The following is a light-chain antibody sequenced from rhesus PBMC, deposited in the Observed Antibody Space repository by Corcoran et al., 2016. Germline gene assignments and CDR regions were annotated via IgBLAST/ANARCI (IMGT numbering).Light chain of an antibody. V-gene: IGKV1-43*01. CDR1: QGISTY. CDR3: QQYDDLPLT. Sequence: DIQMTQSPSSLSASVGDTVTITCRASQGISTYLNWYQQKPGKAPKRLIYAASSLESGVPSRFSGSGSGTDYTLTISSLQPEDFATYYCQQYDDLPLTFGGGTKVEIK. J-gene: IGKJ4*01. CDR2: AAS.